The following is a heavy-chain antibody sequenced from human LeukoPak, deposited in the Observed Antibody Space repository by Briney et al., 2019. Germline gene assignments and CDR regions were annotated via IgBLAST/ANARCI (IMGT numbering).Heavy chain of an antibody. CDR2: ISAYNGNT. V-gene: IGHV1-18*01. CDR3: ARDGDRLRELDY. Sequence: ASVKVSCKPSGYTFTSYVISGVRQAPGQGLEWMGWISAYNGNTNYAQKLQGRVTMTTDTSTSTADMELRSLRSDDAAVYNCARDGDRLRELDYWGQGTLVTVSS. D-gene: IGHD3/OR15-3a*01. J-gene: IGHJ4*02. CDR1: GYTFTSYV.